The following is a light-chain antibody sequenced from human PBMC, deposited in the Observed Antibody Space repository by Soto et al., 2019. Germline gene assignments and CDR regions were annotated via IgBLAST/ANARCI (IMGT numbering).Light chain of an antibody. CDR3: SSFTSSSTWV. CDR1: SSDVGGYNS. CDR2: EVV. Sequence: QSDLNQPASVSGSPGQSITISCTGTSSDVGGYNSVSWYQQHPGKAPKLLIYEVVKRPSGVSNRFSGSKSGNTASLTISGLQADDEADYYCSSFTSSSTWVFGGGTKLTVL. V-gene: IGLV2-14*01. J-gene: IGLJ3*02.